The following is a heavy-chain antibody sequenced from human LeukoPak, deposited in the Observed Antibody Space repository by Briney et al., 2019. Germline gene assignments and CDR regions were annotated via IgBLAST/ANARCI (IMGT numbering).Heavy chain of an antibody. CDR3: AKVSRFLEWPPAPFDY. D-gene: IGHD3-3*01. Sequence: GGSLRLSCAASGFTFSSYGMHWVRQAPGKGLEWVAFIRYDGSNKYYADSVKGRFTISRDNSKNTLYLQMNSLRAEDTAVYYCAKVSRFLEWPPAPFDYWGQGTLVTVSS. J-gene: IGHJ4*02. CDR1: GFTFSSYG. V-gene: IGHV3-30*02. CDR2: IRYDGSNK.